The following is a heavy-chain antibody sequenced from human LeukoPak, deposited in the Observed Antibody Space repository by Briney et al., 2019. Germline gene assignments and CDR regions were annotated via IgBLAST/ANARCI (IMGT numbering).Heavy chain of an antibody. V-gene: IGHV4-4*07. D-gene: IGHD3-9*01. CDR2: IYTSGST. Sequence: SETLSLTCTVSGGSISSYYWSWIRQPAGKGLEWIGRIYTSGSTNYNPSLKSRVTMSVDTSKNQFSLKLSSVTAADTAVYYCARSPDILTGENFDYWGQGTLVTVSS. CDR1: GGSISSYY. J-gene: IGHJ4*02. CDR3: ARSPDILTGENFDY.